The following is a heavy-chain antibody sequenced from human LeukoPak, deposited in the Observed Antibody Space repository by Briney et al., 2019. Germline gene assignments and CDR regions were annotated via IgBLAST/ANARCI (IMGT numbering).Heavy chain of an antibody. CDR3: ATLKGTYYYGSGRSSFDL. J-gene: IGHJ2*01. CDR2: IIPIFGTA. Sequence: AASVKVSCKASGGTFSSYAISWVRQAPGQGLEWMGGIIPIFGTANYAQKFQGRVTITADESTSTAYMELSSLRSEDTAVYYCATLKGTYYYGSGRSSFDLWGRGTLVTVSS. V-gene: IGHV1-69*13. D-gene: IGHD3-10*01. CDR1: GGTFSSYA.